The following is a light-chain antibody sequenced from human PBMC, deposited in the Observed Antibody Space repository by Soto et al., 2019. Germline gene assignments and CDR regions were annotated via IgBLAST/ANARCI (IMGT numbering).Light chain of an antibody. CDR2: DAY. Sequence: DIQLTQSPSSLSASVGDTVTITCQASQDITNYLNWYQQKSGRAPKLLIYDAYNLETGVQSRFSGNRFRADFTFTISSLKPDVIGTYYCQKYDNLPTYAQGTRLKI. V-gene: IGKV1-33*01. CDR3: QKYDNLPT. CDR1: QDITNY. J-gene: IGKJ5*01.